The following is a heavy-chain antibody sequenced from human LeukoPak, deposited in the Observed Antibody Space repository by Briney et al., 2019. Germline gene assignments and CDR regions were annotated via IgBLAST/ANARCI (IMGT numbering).Heavy chain of an antibody. D-gene: IGHD2-21*02. V-gene: IGHV3-30*03. CDR3: ARDRYCGGDCSPDYFDY. CDR2: ISYDGSNK. J-gene: IGHJ4*02. CDR1: GFNFSSYG. Sequence: GGSLRLSCAASGFNFSSYGMHWVRQAPGKGLEWVAVISYDGSNKYSADSVKGRFTISRDNSKNTLYLQMNSLRAEDTAVYYCARDRYCGGDCSPDYFDYWGQGTLVTVSS.